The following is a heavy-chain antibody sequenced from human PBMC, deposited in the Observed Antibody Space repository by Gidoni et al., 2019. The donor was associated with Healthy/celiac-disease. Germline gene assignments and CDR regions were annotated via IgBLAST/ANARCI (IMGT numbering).Heavy chain of an antibody. V-gene: IGHV4-59*01. J-gene: IGHJ4*02. CDR1: GASISSYY. Sequence: QVQLQESGPGLVKPSGTLSLICTVSGASISSYYWTWIRQPPGQGLEWIGYIYYSESTNYNPSLKSRVTISVDMSKNQFSLRLSSVTAADTAVYYCARVGYCSGGSCYSGGNFDYWGQGTLVTVSS. CDR2: IYYSEST. D-gene: IGHD2-15*01. CDR3: ARVGYCSGGSCYSGGNFDY.